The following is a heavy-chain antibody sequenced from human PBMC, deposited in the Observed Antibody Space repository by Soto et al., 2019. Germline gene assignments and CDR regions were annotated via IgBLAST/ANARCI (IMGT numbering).Heavy chain of an antibody. Sequence: SETLSLTCTVSGGSISSYYWSWIRQPPGKGLEWIGYIYYSGSTNYNPSLKSRVTISVDTSKNQFSLKLSSVTAADTAVYYCARDPGYRNSYYAMDVWGQGTTVTVSS. V-gene: IGHV4-59*01. CDR2: IYYSGST. CDR1: GGSISSYY. D-gene: IGHD2-15*01. J-gene: IGHJ6*02. CDR3: ARDPGYRNSYYAMDV.